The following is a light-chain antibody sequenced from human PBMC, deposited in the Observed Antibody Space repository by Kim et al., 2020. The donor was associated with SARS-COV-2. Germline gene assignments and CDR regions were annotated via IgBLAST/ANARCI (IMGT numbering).Light chain of an antibody. CDR1: RCNSGNNY. Sequence: GQKVTMSCSGSRCNSGNNYVSGYQQLPGTAPKRLIFDKNIRPSGRRDRFSGSKSGTSATLGITGLQTGDEADYYCGTWDSRLSSAVFGGGTQLTVL. J-gene: IGLJ7*01. CDR3: GTWDSRLSSAV. CDR2: DKN. V-gene: IGLV1-51*01.